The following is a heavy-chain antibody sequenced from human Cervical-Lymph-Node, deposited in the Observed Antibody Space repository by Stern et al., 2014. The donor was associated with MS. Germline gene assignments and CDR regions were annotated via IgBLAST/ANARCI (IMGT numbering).Heavy chain of an antibody. CDR3: AREAGGGFGDYLRY. CDR2: MTDYNSDI. V-gene: IGHV1-18*01. J-gene: IGHJ4*02. Sequence: QVQLVESGAEVKKPGSSVKVSCKASSFSFRSYCITLVRQAPVQWLACIGFMTDYNSDIQYAQQFQGRVSMTRDQSTSIAYMELTSLRSDDTAVYYCAREAGGGFGDYLRYWGQGIMVTVSS. D-gene: IGHD4-17*01. CDR1: SFSFRSYC.